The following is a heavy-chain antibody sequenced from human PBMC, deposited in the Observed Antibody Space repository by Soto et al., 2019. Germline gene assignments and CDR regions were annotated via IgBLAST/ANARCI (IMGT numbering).Heavy chain of an antibody. CDR3: ARWDHIYYYYGMDV. V-gene: IGHV5-51*01. CDR2: IYPGDSDT. Sequence: PGESLKISCKGSGYSFTNYWIAWVRQMPGKGLEWKGIIYPGDSDTRYSPSFQGQVTISADKSISTAYLQLSSLKALDTAMYYCARWDHIYYYYGMDVWGQGTTVTVSS. J-gene: IGHJ6*02. D-gene: IGHD2-21*01. CDR1: GYSFTNYW.